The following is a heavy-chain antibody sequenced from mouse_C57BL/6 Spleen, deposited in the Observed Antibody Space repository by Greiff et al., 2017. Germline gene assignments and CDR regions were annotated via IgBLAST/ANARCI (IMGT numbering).Heavy chain of an antibody. J-gene: IGHJ1*03. CDR2: ISYSGST. CDR3: ARDGYYGYFDV. Sequence: ESGPGMVKPSQSLSLTCTVTGYSITSGYDWHWVRHFPGNKLEWMGYISYSGSTNYNPSLKSRISITHDTSKNHFFLKLNSVTTEDTATYYCARDGYYGYFDVWGTGTTVTVSS. CDR1: GYSITSGYD. D-gene: IGHD2-2*01. V-gene: IGHV3-1*01.